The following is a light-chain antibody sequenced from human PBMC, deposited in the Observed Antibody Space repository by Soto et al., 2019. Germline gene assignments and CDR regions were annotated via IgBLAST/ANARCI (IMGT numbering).Light chain of an antibody. CDR2: DVS. Sequence: QSALTQPASVSGSPGQSITISCTGTSNDVGGYKYVSWYQQHPGKAPKLMIYDVSNRPSGVSNRFSGSKSGNTASLTISGLQAEDEANYYCSSYRTGSTQVFGGGTKLTVL. CDR1: SNDVGGYKY. V-gene: IGLV2-14*01. J-gene: IGLJ3*02. CDR3: SSYRTGSTQV.